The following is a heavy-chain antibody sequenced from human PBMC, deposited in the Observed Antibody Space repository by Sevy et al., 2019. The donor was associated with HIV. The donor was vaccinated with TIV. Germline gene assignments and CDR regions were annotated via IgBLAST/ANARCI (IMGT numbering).Heavy chain of an antibody. CDR1: GFTFRNFG. V-gene: IGHV3-30*03. J-gene: IGHJ6*02. Sequence: GGSLRLSCVGSGFTFRNFGVHWLRQAPGKGLEWLSVVSYDGSSKYYVDSVKGRFIVSRDNSKNTLYLQMNSLRTEDTAVYYCARGGSGDYDYYGVDVRGQGTTVTVSS. CDR3: ARGGSGDYDYYGVDV. D-gene: IGHD3-10*01. CDR2: VSYDGSSK.